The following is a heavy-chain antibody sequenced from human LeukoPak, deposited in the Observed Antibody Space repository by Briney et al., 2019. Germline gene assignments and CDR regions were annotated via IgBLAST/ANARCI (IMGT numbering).Heavy chain of an antibody. CDR1: GFTFSSFG. D-gene: IGHD3-3*01. J-gene: IGHJ5*02. Sequence: GGSLRLSCAASGFTFSSFGMHWVRQAPGKGLEWVAFIRYDGSNKYYADSVKGRFTISRDNSKNTLYLQMNSLRAEDTAVYYCAKDGSGGRFLEWSDNWFDPWGQGTLVTVSS. CDR3: AKDGSGGRFLEWSDNWFDP. CDR2: IRYDGSNK. V-gene: IGHV3-30*02.